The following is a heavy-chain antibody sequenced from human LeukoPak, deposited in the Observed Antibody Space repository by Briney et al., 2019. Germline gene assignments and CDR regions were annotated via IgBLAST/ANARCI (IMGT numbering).Heavy chain of an antibody. V-gene: IGHV3-23*01. CDR3: AKGMVRGVYYYYYYMDV. CDR1: GFTFSSYA. J-gene: IGHJ6*03. Sequence: GGSLRLSCAASGFTFSSYAMSWVRQAPGKGLEWVSAISGSGGSTYYADSVKGRFTISRDNSKNTLYLQMNSLRAEDTAVYYCAKGMVRGVYYYYYYMDVWGKGTTVTISS. D-gene: IGHD3-10*01. CDR2: ISGSGGST.